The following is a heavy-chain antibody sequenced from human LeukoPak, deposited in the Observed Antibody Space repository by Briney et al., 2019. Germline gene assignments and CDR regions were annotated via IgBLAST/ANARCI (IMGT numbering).Heavy chain of an antibody. CDR3: ARETDSGGYYAYDY. D-gene: IGHD3-22*01. CDR1: GYTFPSYG. Sequence: ASVKVCCKASGYTFPSYGIGWVRQAPGQGLEWLGWISAYNGNTNYAQKLQGRVTMTTDTSTSTAYMELRSLRSDDTAVYYCARETDSGGYYAYDYWGQGTLVTVSS. J-gene: IGHJ4*02. CDR2: ISAYNGNT. V-gene: IGHV1-18*01.